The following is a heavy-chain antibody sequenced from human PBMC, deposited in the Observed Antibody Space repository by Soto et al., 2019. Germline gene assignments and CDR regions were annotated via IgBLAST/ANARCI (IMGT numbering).Heavy chain of an antibody. V-gene: IGHV3-53*01. D-gene: IGHD4-17*01. CDR3: AYGGNGPLFY. CDR1: GFTVSSNY. CDR2: MYSGGST. J-gene: IGHJ4*02. Sequence: EVQLVESGGGLIQPGGSLRLSCAASGFTVSSNYMSWVRQAPGKGLEWVSVMYSGGSTYYADSVKGRFTTSRDNSKNTLYLHMRSPRDPDTSLYNRAYGGNGPLFYRGQGTLVTVSS.